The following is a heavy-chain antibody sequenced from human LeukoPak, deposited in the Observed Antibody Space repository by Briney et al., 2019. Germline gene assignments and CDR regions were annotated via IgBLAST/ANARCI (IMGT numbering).Heavy chain of an antibody. J-gene: IGHJ4*02. V-gene: IGHV3-23*01. CDR2: ISGSGDST. CDR1: GFTFSSYA. D-gene: IGHD5-12*01. CDR3: ARGPSGYHNT. Sequence: TGGSLRLSCAASGFTFSSYAMSWVRQAPGKGLEWVSGISGSGDSTKYADSVKGRFTISRDNSKNTLYLQMNSLRAEDTAVYYCARGPSGYHNTGGQGTLVTVSS.